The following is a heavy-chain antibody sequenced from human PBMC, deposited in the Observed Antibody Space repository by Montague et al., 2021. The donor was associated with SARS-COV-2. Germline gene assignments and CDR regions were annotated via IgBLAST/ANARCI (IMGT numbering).Heavy chain of an antibody. V-gene: IGHV4-31*03. CDR3: ARDSGYYDSSGYSYDAFDI. J-gene: IGHJ3*02. CDR1: GGSISSGGYY. Sequence: TLSRTCTVSGGSISSGGYYWSWIRQHPGKGLEWIGYIYHTGSTHYNPSLKSRVTISKETSKNRFSLNLSSVTAADSAVYYCARDSGYYDSSGYSYDAFDIWGQGTKVTVSS. CDR2: IYHTGST. D-gene: IGHD3-22*01.